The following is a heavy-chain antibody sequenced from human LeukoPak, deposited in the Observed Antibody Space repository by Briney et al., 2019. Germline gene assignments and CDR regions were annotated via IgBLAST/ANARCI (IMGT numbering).Heavy chain of an antibody. J-gene: IGHJ4*02. D-gene: IGHD3-16*01. V-gene: IGHV3-30-3*01. CDR1: GFTFSSYA. CDR3: TRGAGWLIDY. CDR2: ISYDGSNK. Sequence: PGGSLRLSCAASGFTFSSYAMHWVRQAPGKGLEWVAVISYDGSNKYYADSVKGRFTISRDNSKNTLYLQMNSLRAEDTAVYYCTRGAGWLIDYWGQGILVTVSS.